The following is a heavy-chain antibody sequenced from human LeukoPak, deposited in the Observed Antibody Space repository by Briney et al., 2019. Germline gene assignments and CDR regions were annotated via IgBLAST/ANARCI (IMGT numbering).Heavy chain of an antibody. V-gene: IGHV3-30*02. CDR2: IRYDGSNK. Sequence: GGSLRLSCAASGFTFSSYAMHWVRQAPGKGLEWVAFIRYDGSNKYYADSVKGRFTISRDNSKNTLYLQMNSLRPEDTAVYYCAKDMDVGGYGSGSYFGYWGQGTLVTVSS. CDR3: AKDMDVGGYGSGSYFGY. CDR1: GFTFSSYA. J-gene: IGHJ4*02. D-gene: IGHD3-10*01.